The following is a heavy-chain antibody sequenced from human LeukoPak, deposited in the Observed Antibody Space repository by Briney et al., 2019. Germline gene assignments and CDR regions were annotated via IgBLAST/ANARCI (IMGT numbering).Heavy chain of an antibody. V-gene: IGHV3-30*02. J-gene: IGHJ4*02. D-gene: IGHD2-2*01. Sequence: GGSLRLSCAASGFTFSSYGMHWVRQAPGKGLEWVAFIRYDGSNKYYADSVKGRFTISRDNSKNTLYLQMNSLRAEDTAVYYCARDLKTAMDYFDYWGQGALVTVSS. CDR3: ARDLKTAMDYFDY. CDR2: IRYDGSNK. CDR1: GFTFSSYG.